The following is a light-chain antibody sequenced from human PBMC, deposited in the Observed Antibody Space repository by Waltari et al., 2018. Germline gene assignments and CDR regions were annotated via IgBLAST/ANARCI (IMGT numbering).Light chain of an antibody. V-gene: IGLV2-14*03. CDR2: DVT. Sequence: SALQQPASASGPPGQSITISCTATRSDGGGYDFSSWYRQHPGKAPKVIIFDVTERPSGVSDRFSGSKSGNTASLTISGLQADDETEYYCDSYTADTTYVFGSGTTVTV. CDR1: RSDGGGYDF. J-gene: IGLJ6*01. CDR3: DSYTADTTYV.